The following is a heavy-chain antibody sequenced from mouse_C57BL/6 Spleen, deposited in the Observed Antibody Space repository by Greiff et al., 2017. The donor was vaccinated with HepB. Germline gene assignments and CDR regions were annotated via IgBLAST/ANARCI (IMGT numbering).Heavy chain of an antibody. D-gene: IGHD2-4*01. CDR2: IHPNSGST. CDR1: GYTFTSYW. Sequence: QVQLQQPGAELVKPGASVKLSCKASGYTFTSYWMHWVKQRPGQGLEWIGMIHPNSGSTNYNEKFKSKATLTVDKSSSTAYMQLSSLTSEDSAVYYCARGGIYYDYNFDYWGQGTTLTVSS. J-gene: IGHJ2*01. V-gene: IGHV1-64*01. CDR3: ARGGIYYDYNFDY.